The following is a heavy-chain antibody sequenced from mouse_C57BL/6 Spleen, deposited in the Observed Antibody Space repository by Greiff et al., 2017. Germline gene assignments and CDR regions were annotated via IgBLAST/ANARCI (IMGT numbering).Heavy chain of an antibody. CDR3: ARGGYGSSYGYFDV. Sequence: QVQLQQPGAELVMPGASVKLSCKASGYTFTSYWMHWVKQRPGQGLEWIGEIDPSDSYTNYNQKFKGKSTLTVAKSSSTAYMQLSSLTSEDSAVFYCARGGYGSSYGYFDVWGTGTTVTVSS. CDR1: GYTFTSYW. J-gene: IGHJ1*03. D-gene: IGHD1-1*01. V-gene: IGHV1-69*01. CDR2: IDPSDSYT.